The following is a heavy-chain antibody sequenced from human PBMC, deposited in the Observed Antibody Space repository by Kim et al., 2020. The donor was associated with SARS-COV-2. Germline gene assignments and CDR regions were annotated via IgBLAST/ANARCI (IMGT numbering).Heavy chain of an antibody. CDR2: INAGNGNT. V-gene: IGHV1-3*01. D-gene: IGHD6-13*01. Sequence: ASVKVSCKASGYTFTSYAMHWVRQAPGQRLEWMGWINAGNGNTKYSQKFQGRVTITRDTSASTAYMELSSLRSEDTAVYYCARAEALYSSSWRGQDYWGQGTLVTVSS. CDR3: ARAEALYSSSWRGQDY. CDR1: GYTFTSYA. J-gene: IGHJ4*02.